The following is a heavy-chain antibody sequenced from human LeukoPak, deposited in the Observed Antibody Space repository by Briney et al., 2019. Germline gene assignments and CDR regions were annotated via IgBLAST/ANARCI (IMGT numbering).Heavy chain of an antibody. Sequence: NPSETLSLTCTVSGGSISSYYWSWIRQPPGRGLEWIGYIYYSGSTNYNPSLKSRVTISVDTSKNQFSLKLSSVTAADTAVYYCARHFRNTMIVVVIGAFDIWGQGTMVTVSS. CDR2: IYYSGST. CDR3: ARHFRNTMIVVVIGAFDI. D-gene: IGHD3-22*01. CDR1: GGSISSYY. J-gene: IGHJ3*02. V-gene: IGHV4-59*01.